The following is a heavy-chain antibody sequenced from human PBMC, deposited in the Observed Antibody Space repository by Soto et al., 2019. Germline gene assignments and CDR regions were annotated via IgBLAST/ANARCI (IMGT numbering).Heavy chain of an antibody. CDR1: GFTFSSYS. Sequence: PGGSLRLSCAASGFTFSSYSMNWVRQAPGKGLEWVSSISSSSSYIYYADSVKGRFTISRDNAKNSLYLQMNSLRAEDTAVYYCARSGGSGAYYYYYYGMDVWGQGTTVTVSS. D-gene: IGHD3-10*01. CDR2: ISSSSSYI. J-gene: IGHJ6*02. V-gene: IGHV3-21*01. CDR3: ARSGGSGAYYYYYYGMDV.